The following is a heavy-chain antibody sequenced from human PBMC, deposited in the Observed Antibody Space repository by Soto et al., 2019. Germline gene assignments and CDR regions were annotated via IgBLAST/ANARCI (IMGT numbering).Heavy chain of an antibody. CDR2: IYYSGST. CDR1: GGSISSGGYY. CDR3: ARTPPTDYYDNSGYYAY. V-gene: IGHV4-31*03. D-gene: IGHD3-22*01. J-gene: IGHJ4*02. Sequence: SETLSLTCTVSGGSISSGGYYWSWIRQHPGKGLEWIGYIYYSGSTYYNPSLKSRVTISVDTSKNQFSLKLSSVTAADTAVYYCARTPPTDYYDNSGYYAYWGQGTLVTVSS.